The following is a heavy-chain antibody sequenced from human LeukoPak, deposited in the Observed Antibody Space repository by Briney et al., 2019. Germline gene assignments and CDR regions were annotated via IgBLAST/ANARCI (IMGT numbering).Heavy chain of an antibody. CDR2: INPAGGST. D-gene: IGHD3-22*01. J-gene: IGHJ5*02. V-gene: IGHV1-46*01. Sequence: GASVKVSCKASGYTFISNYIHWVRQAPGQGLEWMGIINPAGGSTSYAQKFQGRVTMTRDTSTSTVFMELSSLTPEDTAVYYCAREFTYSFDSSGYSLGLDHWGQGTLVTVSS. CDR3: AREFTYSFDSSGYSLGLDH. CDR1: GYTFISNY.